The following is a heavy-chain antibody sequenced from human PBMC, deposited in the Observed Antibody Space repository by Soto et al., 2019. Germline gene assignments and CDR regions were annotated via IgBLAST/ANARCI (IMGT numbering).Heavy chain of an antibody. CDR2: ISRDGSEK. CDR3: ARVFGDWYYGGPDY. V-gene: IGHV3-7*01. CDR1: GFTFSNYW. J-gene: IGHJ4*02. Sequence: EVQLVESGGGLVQAGGSLRLSCAASGFTFSNYWMNWVRQAPGKGLEWVAYISRDGSEKSYVDSVKGRFTISRDNAKNSLFLQMDSLRVEDTAVYYCARVFGDWYYGGPDYWGQGTLVTVSS. D-gene: IGHD2-21*01.